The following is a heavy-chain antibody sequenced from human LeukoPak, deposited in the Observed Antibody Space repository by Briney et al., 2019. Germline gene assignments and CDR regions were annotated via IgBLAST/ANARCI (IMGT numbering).Heavy chain of an antibody. V-gene: IGHV3-48*03. D-gene: IGHD3-10*01. Sequence: GGSLRLSCAASGFTSSSYEMNWVRQAPGKGLEWVSYISSSGSTIYYADSVKGRFTISRDNAKNSLYLQMNSLRAEDTALYYCARRGGWFGDPNWFDPWGQGTLVTVSS. CDR1: GFTSSSYE. CDR2: ISSSGSTI. CDR3: ARRGGWFGDPNWFDP. J-gene: IGHJ5*02.